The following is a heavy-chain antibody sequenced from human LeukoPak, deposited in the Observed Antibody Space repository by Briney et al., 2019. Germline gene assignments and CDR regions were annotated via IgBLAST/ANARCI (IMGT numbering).Heavy chain of an antibody. CDR1: AFSISTYS. CDR3: ARAKRWENDAFDI. D-gene: IGHD1-26*01. V-gene: IGHV4-59*01. Sequence: PSETLSLTCTVSAFSISTYSWSWIRQPPWKGREWVGYIYSSGGTDHNPSLNSRVTMSVDTSTNQLSLKLNSVTAADTAVYYCARAKRWENDAFDIWGQGTLVTVAS. J-gene: IGHJ3*02. CDR2: IYSSGGT.